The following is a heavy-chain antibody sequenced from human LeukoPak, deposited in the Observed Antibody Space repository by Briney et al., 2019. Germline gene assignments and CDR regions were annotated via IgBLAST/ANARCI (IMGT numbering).Heavy chain of an antibody. CDR1: GYTFTDYY. Sequence: GASVKVSCKASGYTFTDYYIHWVRQAPGQGLEWMGWINPDSGATSYAQKFQGRVTMTRDTSISTAYMELNRLRSDDTAVYYCARDRDYGSGTFDYWGQGTLVTVSS. CDR3: ARDRDYGSGTFDY. CDR2: INPDSGAT. J-gene: IGHJ4*02. D-gene: IGHD3-10*01. V-gene: IGHV1-2*02.